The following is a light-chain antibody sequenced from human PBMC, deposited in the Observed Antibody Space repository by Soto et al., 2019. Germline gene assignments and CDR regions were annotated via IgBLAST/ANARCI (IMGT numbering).Light chain of an antibody. CDR2: EVN. Sequence: QSVLTQPPSASGSPGQSVTISFTGTRSDVGGYNYVSWFQYHPGKAPKLLIHEVNKRPSGVPDRFSGSKSGNTASLTVSGLQAEDEADYYCSSYGGRTLFVFGSGTKLTVL. J-gene: IGLJ1*01. CDR3: SSYGGRTLFV. CDR1: RSDVGGYNY. V-gene: IGLV2-8*01.